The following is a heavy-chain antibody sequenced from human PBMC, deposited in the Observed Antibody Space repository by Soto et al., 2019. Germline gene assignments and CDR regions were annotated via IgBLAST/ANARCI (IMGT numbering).Heavy chain of an antibody. CDR3: ARDWGYGDYEGYYYYGMDV. CDR2: ISAYNGNT. Sequence: QVQLVQSGAEVKKPGASVKVSCKASGYTFTSYGISWVRQAPGQGLEWVGWISAYNGNTNYAQKLQGRVTMTTDTSTSTAYMELRSLRSDDTAVYYCARDWGYGDYEGYYYYGMDVWGQGTTVTVSS. V-gene: IGHV1-18*01. D-gene: IGHD4-17*01. CDR1: GYTFTSYG. J-gene: IGHJ6*02.